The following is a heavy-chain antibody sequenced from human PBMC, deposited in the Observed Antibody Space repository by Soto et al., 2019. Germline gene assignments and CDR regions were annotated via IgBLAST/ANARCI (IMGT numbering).Heavy chain of an antibody. CDR2: IYYSGST. V-gene: IGHV4-39*02. CDR1: GGSISSSSYY. J-gene: IGHJ6*02. CDR3: ARDSGYHRPSLCYFGMDV. D-gene: IGHD5-12*01. Sequence: QLQLQESGPGLVKPSETLSLTCTVSGGSISSSSYYWGWIRQPPGKGLEWIGSIYYSGSTYCNPSLNSRVTISVDTSQNDFSLNLGSVTAAAAALYYCARDSGYHRPSLCYFGMDVWGQGTTVTVSS.